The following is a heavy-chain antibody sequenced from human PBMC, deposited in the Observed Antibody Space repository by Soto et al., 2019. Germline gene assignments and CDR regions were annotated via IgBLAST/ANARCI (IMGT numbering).Heavy chain of an antibody. D-gene: IGHD3-16*01. V-gene: IGHV3-21*06. Sequence: EVHLVESGGGLVKPGESLRLSCGASGFIFNSHTMTWVRQVTGKGLEWVSSIGSTGRDTYYPDSLKGRLTISRDNAKNSLYLQMDSLRAEDTAVYYCLTGGWGHVLDVWGQGTTVTVSS. CDR2: IGSTGRDT. CDR1: GFIFNSHT. J-gene: IGHJ6*02. CDR3: LTGGWGHVLDV.